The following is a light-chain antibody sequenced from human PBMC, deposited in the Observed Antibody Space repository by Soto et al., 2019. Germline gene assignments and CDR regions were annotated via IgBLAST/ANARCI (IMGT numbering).Light chain of an antibody. J-gene: IGKJ5*01. CDR2: GAS. Sequence: ENVLTPSPGTPSLSPGEKATLSCRASQTVSSYLTWYQQRPGQAPRLLISGASRRATGIPDRFSGSGSGTDFTLTISRLEPEDFALYYCQQYGTSPITFGQGTRLKIK. CDR1: QTVSSY. V-gene: IGKV3-20*01. CDR3: QQYGTSPIT.